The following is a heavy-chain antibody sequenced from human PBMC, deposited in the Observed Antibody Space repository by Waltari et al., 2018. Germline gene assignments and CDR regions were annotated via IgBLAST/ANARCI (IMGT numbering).Heavy chain of an antibody. J-gene: IGHJ4*02. CDR3: ARANYDYIWGSYRFDY. CDR2: IYPGDSDT. Sequence: EVQLVQSGAEVKKPGESLKISCKGSGYSFTSYWIGWVRQMPGKGLEWMGIIYPGDSDTRYSPSFQGQVTISADKSISTAYLQWSSLKASDTAMYYCARANYDYIWGSYRFDYWGQGTLVTVSS. V-gene: IGHV5-51*03. D-gene: IGHD3-16*02. CDR1: GYSFTSYW.